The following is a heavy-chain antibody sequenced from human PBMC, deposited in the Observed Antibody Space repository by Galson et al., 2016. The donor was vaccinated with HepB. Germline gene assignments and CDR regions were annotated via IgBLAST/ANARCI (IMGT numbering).Heavy chain of an antibody. CDR1: GFTFSDYY. J-gene: IGHJ4*02. CDR2: IYYGGTT. Sequence: LRLSCAASGFTFSDYYMSWLRQPPGKGLEWLGNIYYGGTTDYNPSLKSRVTMSVDTSKNQFSLRLTSVTAADTALYYCVRPTAGQIDYWGRGTLVTVSS. V-gene: IGHV4-59*04. CDR3: VRPTAGQIDY. D-gene: IGHD2-21*02.